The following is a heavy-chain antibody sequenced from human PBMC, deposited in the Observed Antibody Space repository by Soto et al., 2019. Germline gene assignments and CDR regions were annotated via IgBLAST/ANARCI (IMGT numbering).Heavy chain of an antibody. D-gene: IGHD3-3*01. CDR2: ISAYNGNT. J-gene: IGHJ4*02. CDR3: ATRKLETYYDFWSGYYNFDY. Sequence: GASVKVSCKASGCTFTSYGISWVRQAPGRGLEWMGWISAYNGNTNYAQKLQGRVTMTTDTSTSTAYMELRSLRSDDTAVYYCATRKLETYYDFWSGYYNFDYWGQGTLVTVSS. V-gene: IGHV1-18*01. CDR1: GCTFTSYG.